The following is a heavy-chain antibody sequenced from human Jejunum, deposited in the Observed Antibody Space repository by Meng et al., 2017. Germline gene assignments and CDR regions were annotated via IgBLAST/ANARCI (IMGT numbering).Heavy chain of an antibody. CDR2: IYYTGSA. CDR1: GVSISSGGHY. D-gene: IGHD2-2*01. CDR3: AREGQLMLGLVDY. J-gene: IGHJ4*02. Sequence: QVQLQESGPGLVKPSQTLSLTCTVSGVSISSGGHYWSWIRQHPGKGLEWIGYIYYTGSAYYNPSLESRVTLSVDTSNNQFSLRLNSVTAADTAVYYCAREGQLMLGLVDYWGQGTLVTVSS. V-gene: IGHV4-31*03.